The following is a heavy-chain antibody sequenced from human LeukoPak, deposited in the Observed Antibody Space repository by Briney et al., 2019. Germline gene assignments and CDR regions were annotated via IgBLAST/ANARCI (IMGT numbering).Heavy chain of an antibody. CDR3: ARDPRLEISGMVIDMLDY. CDR1: GFTFSRHS. CDR2: ISSSSSYI. V-gene: IGHV3-21*01. D-gene: IGHD3-3*01. J-gene: IGHJ4*02. Sequence: GGSLTLSCAASGFTFSRHSMNWARQAPGKGLEWVSYISSSSSYIYYADPVKGRFAISRDNAKHSLYLQMNSLRAEDSAIYYCARDPRLEISGMVIDMLDYWGRGTLVTVSS.